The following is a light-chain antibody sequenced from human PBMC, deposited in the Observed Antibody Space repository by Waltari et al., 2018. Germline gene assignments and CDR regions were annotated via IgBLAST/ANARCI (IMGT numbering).Light chain of an antibody. CDR3: QQRSSWTPHT. CDR1: QSVGSY. J-gene: IGKJ2*01. V-gene: IGKV3-11*01. Sequence: EIVLTQSLATLSLSPGDTATLSCRASQSVGSYLAWYQQKPGQPPRLLIYDASNRATGVPARFRGSGSGTDFTLTISSLEAEDFAVYYCQQRSSWTPHTFGQGARLEIK. CDR2: DAS.